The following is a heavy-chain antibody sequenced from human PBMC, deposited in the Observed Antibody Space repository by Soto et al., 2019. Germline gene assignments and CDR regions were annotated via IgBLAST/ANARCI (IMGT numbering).Heavy chain of an antibody. CDR2: VSSSGST. V-gene: IGHV4-59*07. J-gene: IGHJ3*02. D-gene: IGHD3-22*01. CDR3: ARGFYHTRGYPEAFDM. CDR1: GGSMSCDH. Sequence: SDTLSRTCTVCGGSMSCDHWNWIRQPAGKGLEWIAYVSSSGSTKYNPSLKSRVTISIDTTKNQFSLRLSSVTAADTAVYYCARGFYHTRGYPEAFDMWAQRTKVTF.